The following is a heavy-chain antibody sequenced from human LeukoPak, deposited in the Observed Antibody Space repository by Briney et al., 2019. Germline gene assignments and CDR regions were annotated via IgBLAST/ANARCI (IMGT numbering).Heavy chain of an antibody. V-gene: IGHV5-10-1*01. CDR1: GYSFTSYW. J-gene: IGHJ6*02. CDR3: ARSDSWIQPFHYYGMDV. Sequence: GESLKISCKGSGYSFTSYWISWVRQMPGKGLEWMGRIDPSDSYTNYSPSFQGHVTISAEKSISTAYLQWSSLKASDTAMYYCARSDSWIQPFHYYGMDVWDQGTTDTVSS. CDR2: IDPSDSYT. D-gene: IGHD5-18*01.